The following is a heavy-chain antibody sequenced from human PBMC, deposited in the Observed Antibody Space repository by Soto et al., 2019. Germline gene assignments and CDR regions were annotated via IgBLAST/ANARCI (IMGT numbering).Heavy chain of an antibody. J-gene: IGHJ4*02. V-gene: IGHV4-59*01. D-gene: IGHD4-17*01. CDR2: IYYSGST. Sequence: QVQLQESGPGLVKPSETLSLTCTVSGGSISSYYWSWIRQPPGKGLEWIGYIYYSGSTNYNPSLKSRVTISVDTSKNQFSLKLSSVTAADTAVYYCARESGEGPVFPYWGQGTLVTVSS. CDR1: GGSISSYY. CDR3: ARESGEGPVFPY.